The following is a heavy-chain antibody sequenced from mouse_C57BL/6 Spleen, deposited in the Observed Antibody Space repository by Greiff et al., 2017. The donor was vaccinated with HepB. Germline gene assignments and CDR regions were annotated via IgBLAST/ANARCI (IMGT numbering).Heavy chain of an antibody. V-gene: IGHV3-1*01. J-gene: IGHJ4*01. CDR2: ISYSGST. Sequence: EVKLMESGPGMVKPSQSLSLTCTVTGYSITSGYDWHWIRHFPGNKLEWMGYISYSGSTNYNPSLKSRISITHDTSKNHFFLKLNSVTTEDTATYYCARDRGYYGSGAMDYWGQGTSVTVSS. D-gene: IGHD1-1*01. CDR3: ARDRGYYGSGAMDY. CDR1: GYSITSGYD.